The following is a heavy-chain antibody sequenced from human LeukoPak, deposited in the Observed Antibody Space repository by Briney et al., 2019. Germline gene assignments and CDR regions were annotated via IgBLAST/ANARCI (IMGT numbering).Heavy chain of an antibody. J-gene: IGHJ6*03. CDR1: GFTFSSYA. CDR2: ITGGSSYI. Sequence: GGSLRLSCAASGFTFSSYAMSWVRQAPGKGLEWVSSITGGSSYIYYADSVRGRFTISRDNAKNSLYLQMNSLRAEDTAVYYCARDRPLLWFGQSYYYMDVWGQGTLVTVSS. CDR3: ARDRPLLWFGQSYYYMDV. V-gene: IGHV3-21*01. D-gene: IGHD3-10*01.